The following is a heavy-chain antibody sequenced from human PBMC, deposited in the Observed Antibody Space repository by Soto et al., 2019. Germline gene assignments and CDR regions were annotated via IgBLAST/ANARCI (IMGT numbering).Heavy chain of an antibody. D-gene: IGHD3-22*01. CDR1: GYSFPSYW. V-gene: IGHV5-51*01. CDR3: ARKYYYDSSGYYLDS. Sequence: GESLKISCKGSGYSFPSYWIGWVRQMPGKGLEWMGIIYPGDADTRYSPSFQGQVTISADKSISTAYLQWSSLKASDTAMYYCARKYYYDSSGYYLDSWGQGTLVTSPQ. J-gene: IGHJ4*02. CDR2: IYPGDADT.